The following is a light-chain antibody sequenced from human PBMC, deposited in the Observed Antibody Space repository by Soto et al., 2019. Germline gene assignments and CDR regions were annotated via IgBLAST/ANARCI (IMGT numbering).Light chain of an antibody. J-gene: IGKJ2*01. CDR2: GAS. V-gene: IGKV3-20*01. CDR3: QQYGISPPYT. Sequence: EIVLTQSPGTLSLSPGESATLSCRASQSVSSSYLAWYQQKPGQAPRLLIYGASSRATGIPDRFSGSGSGTDFTLTISRLEPEDFSVYYCQQYGISPPYTFGQGTKLEIK. CDR1: QSVSSSY.